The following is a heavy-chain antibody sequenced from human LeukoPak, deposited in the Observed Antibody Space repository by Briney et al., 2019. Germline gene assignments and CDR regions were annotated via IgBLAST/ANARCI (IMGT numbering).Heavy chain of an antibody. J-gene: IGHJ4*02. V-gene: IGHV6-1*01. CDR1: GDSVSSNSVA. Sequence: SQTLSLTCAISGDSVSSNSVAWNWIRQSPSRGLEWLGRTYYRSNWYNDYAVSVKGRITINPDTSKNQFSLQLNSVTPEDTAVYYCARDHCSGGSCHWRFDYWGQGTLVTVSS. CDR3: ARDHCSGGSCHWRFDY. D-gene: IGHD2-15*01. CDR2: TYYRSNWYN.